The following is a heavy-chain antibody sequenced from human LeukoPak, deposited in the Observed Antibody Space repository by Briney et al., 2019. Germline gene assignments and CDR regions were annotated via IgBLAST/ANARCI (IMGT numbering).Heavy chain of an antibody. D-gene: IGHD6-19*01. CDR1: GYTLTNYA. V-gene: IGHV1-3*01. CDR3: VRGGPKKSGCTLDY. CDR2: FNSDTGNT. J-gene: IGHJ4*02. Sequence: ASVKVSCKASGYTLTNYAIHWVRQAPGQRLEWMGWFNSDTGNTEYSQKFQGRVTISRDTSANTAYMELNRLRPEDTAVFYCVRGGPKKSGCTLDYWGQGTLVTVSS.